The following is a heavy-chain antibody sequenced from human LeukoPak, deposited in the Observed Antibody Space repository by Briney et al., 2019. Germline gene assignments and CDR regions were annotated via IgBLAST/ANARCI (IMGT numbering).Heavy chain of an antibody. J-gene: IGHJ4*02. Sequence: GGSLRLSCAASGFTFDDYGMSWVRQAPGKGLEWVSGINWNGGSTGYADSVKGRFTISRDNAKNSLYLQMNSLRAEDTAVYYCAKDQFLSSSLRHNYFDYWGQGTLVTVSS. V-gene: IGHV3-20*04. CDR3: AKDQFLSSSLRHNYFDY. CDR1: GFTFDDYG. D-gene: IGHD6-6*01. CDR2: INWNGGST.